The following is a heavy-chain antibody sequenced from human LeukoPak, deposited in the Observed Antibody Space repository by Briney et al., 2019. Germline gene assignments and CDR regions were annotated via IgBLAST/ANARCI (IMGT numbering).Heavy chain of an antibody. CDR3: ARALYGGQNDAFDI. Sequence: RGSLRLSCAASGFTFGSFGMHLVRQAPGKGLEWVAVIWYDGTNKYYADSVKGRFTISRDNSRNTLHLQMNSLRVEDTAVYYCARALYGGQNDAFDIWGQEPTDPVSS. CDR1: GFTFGSFG. CDR2: IWYDGTNK. D-gene: IGHD2/OR15-2a*01. V-gene: IGHV3-33*01. J-gene: IGHJ3*02.